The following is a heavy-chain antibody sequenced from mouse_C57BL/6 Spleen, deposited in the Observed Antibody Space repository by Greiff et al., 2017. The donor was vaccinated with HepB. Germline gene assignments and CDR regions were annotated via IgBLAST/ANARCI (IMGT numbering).Heavy chain of an antibody. V-gene: IGHV1-54*01. D-gene: IGHD4-1*01. CDR2: INPGSGGT. Sequence: VQLQQSGAELVRPGTSVKVSCKASGYAFTNYLIEWVKQRPGQGLEWIGVINPGSGGTNYNEKFKGKATLTADKSSSTAYMQLSSLTSEDSAVYFCARYGDWDYFDYWGQGTTLTVSS. CDR1: GYAFTNYL. CDR3: ARYGDWDYFDY. J-gene: IGHJ2*01.